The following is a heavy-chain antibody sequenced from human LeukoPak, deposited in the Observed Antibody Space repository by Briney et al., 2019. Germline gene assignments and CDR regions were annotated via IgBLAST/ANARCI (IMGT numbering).Heavy chain of an antibody. D-gene: IGHD6-13*01. CDR2: IYHSGST. V-gene: IGHV4-31*03. J-gene: IGHJ4*02. CDR3: ATYSGIAAAGTKPIDY. Sequence: SETLSLTCTVSGGSISSGGYYWSWIRQHPGKGLEWIGYIYHSGSTYYNPSLKSRVTISVDRSKNQFSLKLSSVTAADTAMYYCATYSGIAAAGTKPIDYWGQGTLVTVSS. CDR1: GGSISSGGYY.